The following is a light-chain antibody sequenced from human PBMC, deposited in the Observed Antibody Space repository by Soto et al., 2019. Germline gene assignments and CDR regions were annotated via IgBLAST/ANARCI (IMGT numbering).Light chain of an antibody. CDR3: VSWDSSLKGLL. CDR2: SND. CDR1: SSNIGTNT. Sequence: QPVLTQPPSASGTPGQRVTISCSGSSSNIGTNTVAWYQQLPGTAPKLLIYSNDQRPSGVPDRFSGSKSGTSASLAISGLQSEDETDYYCVSWDSSLKGLLFGGGTQLTVL. J-gene: IGLJ2*01. V-gene: IGLV1-44*01.